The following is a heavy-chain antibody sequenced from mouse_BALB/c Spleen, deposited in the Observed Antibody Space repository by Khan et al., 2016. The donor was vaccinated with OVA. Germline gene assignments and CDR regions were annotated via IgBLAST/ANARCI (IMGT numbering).Heavy chain of an antibody. D-gene: IGHD2-5*01. CDR3: ARIGAAYYRNVGVAMEF. CDR1: GYTFTTAG. Sequence: VQLQESGPELKKPDETVRIPCKASGYTFTTAGIQWVQKMPGKGLTSLGWINTHSGETKYAEDFKGPMNNSLEISSNTTYLKRTNLKNEDTATYVSARIGAAYYRNVGVAMEFGG. V-gene: IGHV9-4*02. CDR2: INTHSGET. J-gene: IGHJ4*01.